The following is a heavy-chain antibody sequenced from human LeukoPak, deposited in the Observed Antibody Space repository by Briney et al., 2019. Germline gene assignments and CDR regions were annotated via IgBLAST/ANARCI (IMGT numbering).Heavy chain of an antibody. V-gene: IGHV4-59*01. CDR2: IYYSGST. CDR3: ARGPPYCGGDCYSS. Sequence: SETLSLTCTVSGGSISSYYWSWIRQPPGKGLEWIGYIYYSGSTNYSPSLKSRVTISVDTSKNQFSLKLSSVTAADTAVYYCARGPPYCGGDCYSSWGQGTLVTVSS. J-gene: IGHJ4*02. D-gene: IGHD2-21*02. CDR1: GGSISSYY.